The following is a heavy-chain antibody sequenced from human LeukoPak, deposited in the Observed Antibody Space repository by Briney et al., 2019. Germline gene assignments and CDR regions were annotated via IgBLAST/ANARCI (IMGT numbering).Heavy chain of an antibody. J-gene: IGHJ5*02. Sequence: GASVKVSCKASGYTFTSYGISWVRQAPGQGLEWMGWTSAYNGNTNYAQKLQGRVTMTTDTSTSTAYMELRSLRSDDTAVYYCARDRCSSTSCLNWFDPWGQGTLVTVSS. D-gene: IGHD2-2*01. V-gene: IGHV1-18*01. CDR3: ARDRCSSTSCLNWFDP. CDR2: TSAYNGNT. CDR1: GYTFTSYG.